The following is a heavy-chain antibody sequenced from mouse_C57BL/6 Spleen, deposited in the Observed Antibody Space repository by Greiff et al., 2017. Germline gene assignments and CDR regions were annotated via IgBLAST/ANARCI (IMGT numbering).Heavy chain of an antibody. D-gene: IGHD2-10*02. Sequence: QVQLQQPGAELVMPGASVKLSCKASGYTFTSYWMHWVKQRPGQGLEWIGEIDPSDSYTNYNQKFKGKSTLTVDKSSSTAYMQLSSLTSEDSAVYYCAMRGVSWNFDVWGTGTTVTVSS. CDR2: IDPSDSYT. V-gene: IGHV1-69*01. CDR1: GYTFTSYW. CDR3: AMRGVSWNFDV. J-gene: IGHJ1*03.